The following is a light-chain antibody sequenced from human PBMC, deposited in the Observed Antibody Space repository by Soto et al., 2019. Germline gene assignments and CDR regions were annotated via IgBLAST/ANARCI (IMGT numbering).Light chain of an antibody. Sequence: EIVLTQSPGTLSVSPGERATLSCRASQSVDTHLHWYQQKPGQAPRLLIYGASTRATGIPARFSGSGSGTEFTLTINSLQSEDFAVYYCQQSHNWYTFGQGTQLEI. J-gene: IGKJ2*01. CDR2: GAS. CDR1: QSVDTH. CDR3: QQSHNWYT. V-gene: IGKV3-15*01.